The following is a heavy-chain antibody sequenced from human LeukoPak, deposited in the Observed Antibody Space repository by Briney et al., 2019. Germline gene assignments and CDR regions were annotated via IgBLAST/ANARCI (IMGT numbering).Heavy chain of an antibody. Sequence: GASVKVSCKASGYTFTGYYMHWVRQAPGQGLEWMGRINPNSGGTNYAQKFQGRVTMTRDTSISTAYMELSRLRSDDTAVYYCARSYLGYSNDLFSVYYGMDVWGQGTTVTVSS. J-gene: IGHJ6*02. CDR3: ARSYLGYSNDLFSVYYGMDV. CDR1: GYTFTGYY. V-gene: IGHV1-2*06. CDR2: INPNSGGT. D-gene: IGHD5-18*01.